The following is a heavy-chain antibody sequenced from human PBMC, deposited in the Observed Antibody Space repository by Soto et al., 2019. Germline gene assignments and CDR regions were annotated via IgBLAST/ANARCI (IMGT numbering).Heavy chain of an antibody. CDR1: GGTFSSYA. J-gene: IGHJ6*02. Sequence: SVKVSCKASGGTFSSYAVSCVRQAPGQGLEWMGGIIPIFGTANYAQKFQGRVTITADESTSTAYMELSSLRSEDTAVYYCARDDCSSTSCYTVPGYYYGMDVWGQGTTVTVSS. D-gene: IGHD2-2*02. CDR2: IIPIFGTA. CDR3: ARDDCSSTSCYTVPGYYYGMDV. V-gene: IGHV1-69*13.